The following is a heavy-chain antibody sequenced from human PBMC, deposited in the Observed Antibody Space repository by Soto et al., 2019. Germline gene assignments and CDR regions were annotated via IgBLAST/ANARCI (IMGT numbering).Heavy chain of an antibody. J-gene: IGHJ2*01. CDR1: GFSLSSYS. V-gene: IGHV3-48*02. Sequence: EVQLVESGGGLVQPGGSLRLSCAASGFSLSSYSMNWVRQAPGKGLEWVSYISSITSTIYYADSVKGRFTISRDNAKNSLYLQMNSLRDEDTAVYYCARREVQDGYNRFFGLWGRGTLVTVSS. CDR3: ARREVQDGYNRFFGL. CDR2: ISSITSTI. D-gene: IGHD5-12*01.